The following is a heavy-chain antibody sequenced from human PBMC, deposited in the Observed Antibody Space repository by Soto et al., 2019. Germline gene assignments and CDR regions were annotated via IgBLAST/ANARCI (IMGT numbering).Heavy chain of an antibody. Sequence: LTLSCAASGLTVSSNYMSWVRQAPWMGLEWVSVIYIGGSTYYADSVKGRLTISRDNSKNTLYLQMNRLRDANTAVYYGARDGSTGSRTYGMDVWGQGTTVTVSS. J-gene: IGHJ6*02. CDR2: IYIGGST. CDR3: ARDGSTGSRTYGMDV. CDR1: GLTVSSNY. V-gene: IGHV3-53*01. D-gene: IGHD2-8*02.